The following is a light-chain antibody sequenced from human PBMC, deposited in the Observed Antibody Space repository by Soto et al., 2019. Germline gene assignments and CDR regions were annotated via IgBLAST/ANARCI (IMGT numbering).Light chain of an antibody. Sequence: EIVMTQSPATLSVSPGERATLSCRASQSVSSNLAWYQQNPGQAPRLLIYGASTRATGIPARFNGSGSGTEFTLTISSLQSEDFAVYYCQQYDSWPPLTFGGGTKXEIK. V-gene: IGKV3-15*01. J-gene: IGKJ4*01. CDR3: QQYDSWPPLT. CDR2: GAS. CDR1: QSVSSN.